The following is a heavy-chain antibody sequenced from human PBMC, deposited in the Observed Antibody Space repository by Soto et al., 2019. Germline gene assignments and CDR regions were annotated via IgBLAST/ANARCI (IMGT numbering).Heavy chain of an antibody. D-gene: IGHD2-2*01. Sequence: QITLKESGRTLVKPTQTLTLTCTFSGFSLSTSGVGVGWIRQPPGKALEWLALIYWDDDKRYSPSLKSRPTITKDTSKNQVVLTMTNMDPVDTATYYCAHRRLPMWFDPWGQGTLVTVSS. CDR2: IYWDDDK. J-gene: IGHJ5*02. V-gene: IGHV2-5*02. CDR3: AHRRLPMWFDP. CDR1: GFSLSTSGVG.